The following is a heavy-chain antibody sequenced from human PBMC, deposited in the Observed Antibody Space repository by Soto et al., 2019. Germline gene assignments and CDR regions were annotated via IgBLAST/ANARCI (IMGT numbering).Heavy chain of an antibody. D-gene: IGHD6-25*01. CDR1: GFTFSNYW. J-gene: IGHJ4*02. CDR3: AREKRANGYFDY. CDR2: INQDGSEK. Sequence: EVQLVESGGGLVQPGGSLRLSCEASGFTFSNYWMSWVRQAPGKGLEWVAKINQDGSEKYFVGSVNGRFTISRDNAKNSLFLQVNSLRAADTAVYYCAREKRANGYFDYWGQGTLVTVSS. V-gene: IGHV3-7*01.